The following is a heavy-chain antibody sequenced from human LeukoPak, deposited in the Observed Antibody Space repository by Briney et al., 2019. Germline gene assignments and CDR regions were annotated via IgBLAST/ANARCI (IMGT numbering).Heavy chain of an antibody. CDR2: TYYSGNV. J-gene: IGHJ4*02. Sequence: PSETLSLTCTVSGGPLSSYYWSWIRQSPGKGLEWVGYTYYSGNVNYNPSLKSRVTISVDTSKNQFSLKLSSATAADTAVYYCARHGLRAGGSWIFDYWGQGILVTVSS. CDR3: ARHGLRAGGSWIFDY. V-gene: IGHV4-59*08. D-gene: IGHD3-10*01. CDR1: GGPLSSYY.